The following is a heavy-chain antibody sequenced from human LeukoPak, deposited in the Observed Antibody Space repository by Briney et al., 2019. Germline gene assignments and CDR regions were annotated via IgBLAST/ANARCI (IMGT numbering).Heavy chain of an antibody. V-gene: IGHV1-69*05. CDR2: IIPIFGTA. J-gene: IGHJ6*03. Sequence: ASVKVSCKASGGTFSSYAISWVRQAPGQGLEWMGGIIPIFGTANYAQKFQGRVTITRNTSISTAYMELSSLRSEDTAVYYCARRAAAAAGTWYYYYYMDVWGKGTTVTVSS. CDR1: GGTFSSYA. D-gene: IGHD6-13*01. CDR3: ARRAAAAAGTWYYYYYMDV.